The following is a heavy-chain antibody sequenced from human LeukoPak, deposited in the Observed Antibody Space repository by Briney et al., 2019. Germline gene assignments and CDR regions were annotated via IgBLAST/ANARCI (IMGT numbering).Heavy chain of an antibody. J-gene: IGHJ6*03. CDR3: ARDLGVVSYYYMDV. CDR2: IIPILGIA. D-gene: IGHD3-3*01. CDR1: GGTFSSYT. V-gene: IGHV1-69*04. Sequence: SVKVSCKASGGTFSSYTISWVRQAPGQGLEWMGRIIPILGIAKYAQKVQCRVTITADKSTSTAYMALSSLRYEDTAVYYCARDLGVVSYYYMDVWGKGTTVTVSS.